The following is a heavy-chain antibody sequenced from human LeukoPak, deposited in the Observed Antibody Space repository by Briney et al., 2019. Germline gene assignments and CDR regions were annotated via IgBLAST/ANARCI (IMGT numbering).Heavy chain of an antibody. D-gene: IGHD2-2*01. Sequence: PGRSLRLSCAVSGFTFSSYGIHWVRQAPGKGLEWVTFISHDGTKNYYAVSVKGRFTVSRDNSKNTLYLQMDSLRADDTAVYYCAKDSSTWGNRCFDYWGQGTLVTVSS. J-gene: IGHJ4*02. CDR1: GFTFSSYG. V-gene: IGHV3-30*18. CDR3: AKDSSTWGNRCFDY. CDR2: ISHDGTKN.